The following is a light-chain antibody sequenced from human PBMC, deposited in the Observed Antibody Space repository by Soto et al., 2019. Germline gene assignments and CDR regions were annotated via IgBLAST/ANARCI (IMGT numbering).Light chain of an antibody. J-gene: IGKJ1*01. CDR2: AAS. Sequence: QMTQSPSSLSASVGEKIIITCRASRDVGSDVSWYQQKPGQAPKLLIYAASNLYTGVPSRFSGSRSGTEFTLTISSLEPEDFASYYCLQDYGDSWTFGQGTKVDIK. CDR1: RDVGSD. CDR3: LQDYGDSWT. V-gene: IGKV1-6*01.